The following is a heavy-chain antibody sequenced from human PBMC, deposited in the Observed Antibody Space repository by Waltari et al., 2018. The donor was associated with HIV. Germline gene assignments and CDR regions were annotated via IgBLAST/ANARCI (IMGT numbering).Heavy chain of an antibody. D-gene: IGHD2-15*01. V-gene: IGHV4-38-2*02. CDR2: IYHSGST. CDR1: GSSISSGYY. J-gene: IGHJ2*01. CDR3: ARDLNIVVVVAAYWYFDL. Sequence: QVQLQASGPGLVTPSETLSLTCAVSGSSISSGYYWRWIRQRQGKGLEWIGIIYHSGSTYYNPSLKSRVTISVDTSKNQFSLKLSSVTAADTAVYYCARDLNIVVVVAAYWYFDLWGRGTLVTVSS.